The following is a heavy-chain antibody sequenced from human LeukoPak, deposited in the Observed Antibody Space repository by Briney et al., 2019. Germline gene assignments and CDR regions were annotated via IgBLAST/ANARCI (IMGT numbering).Heavy chain of an antibody. Sequence: SETLSLTCTVSGGSISSYYWSWIRQPPGKGLEWIGYIYYSGSTNYNPSLKSRVTISVDTSKNQFSLKLSSVTAADTAVYYCARHPPPLGYYGVDVWGQGATVTVSS. CDR3: ARHPPPLGYYGVDV. J-gene: IGHJ6*02. V-gene: IGHV4-59*08. CDR1: GGSISSYY. CDR2: IYYSGST.